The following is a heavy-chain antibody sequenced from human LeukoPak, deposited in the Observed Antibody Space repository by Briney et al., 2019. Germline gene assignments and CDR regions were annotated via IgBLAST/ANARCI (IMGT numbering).Heavy chain of an antibody. CDR3: ASSYYAGYSSSWYNWYFDL. CDR2: MNPNSGNT. J-gene: IGHJ2*01. D-gene: IGHD6-13*01. Sequence: ASVKVSCKASGGTFSSYAISWVRQAPGQGLEWMGWMNPNSGNTGYAQKFQGRVTMTRNTSISTAYMELSSLRSEDTAVYYCASSYYAGYSSSWYNWYFDLWGRGTLVAVSS. CDR1: GGTFSSYA. V-gene: IGHV1-8*02.